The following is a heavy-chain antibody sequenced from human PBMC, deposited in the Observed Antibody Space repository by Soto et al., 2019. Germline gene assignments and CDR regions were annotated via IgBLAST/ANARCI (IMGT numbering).Heavy chain of an antibody. D-gene: IGHD1-26*01. V-gene: IGHV1-3*01. J-gene: IGHJ2*01. CDR2: INAGNGNT. CDR3: AGGGSLYRYFDL. CDR1: GYTFTSYA. Sequence: QVQLVQSGAEVKKPGASVKVSCKASGYTFTSYAMHWVRQAPGQRLEWMGWINAGNGNTKYSQKFQGRVTITRDTTGSTGYMEVRHLRSEGTAGYYCAGGGSLYRYFDLWGRGTLVTVSS.